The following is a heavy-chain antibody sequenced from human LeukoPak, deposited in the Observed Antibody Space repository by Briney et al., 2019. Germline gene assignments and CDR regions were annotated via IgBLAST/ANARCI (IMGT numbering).Heavy chain of an antibody. CDR3: ARDLGGMGQWLGLFDY. Sequence: SETLSLTCTVSGGSISSSSYYWGWIRQPPGKGLEWIGYIYYSGSTNYNPSLKSRVTISVDTSKNQFSLKLSSVTAADTAVYYCARDLGGMGQWLGLFDYWGQGTLVTVSS. V-gene: IGHV4-61*01. CDR2: IYYSGST. D-gene: IGHD6-19*01. CDR1: GGSISSSSYY. J-gene: IGHJ4*02.